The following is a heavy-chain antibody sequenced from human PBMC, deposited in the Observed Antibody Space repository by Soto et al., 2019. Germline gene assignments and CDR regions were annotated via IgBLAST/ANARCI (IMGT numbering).Heavy chain of an antibody. D-gene: IGHD1-1*01. CDR3: AREIDDSSPDAFDI. V-gene: IGHV4-34*01. CDR1: GGSFSGYY. J-gene: IGHJ3*02. Sequence: SETLSLTCAVYGGSFSGYYLSWIRQPPGKGLEWIGEINHSGSTNYNPSLKSRVTISVDTSKNQFSLKLSSVTAADTAVYYCAREIDDSSPDAFDIWGQGTMVTVS. CDR2: INHSGST.